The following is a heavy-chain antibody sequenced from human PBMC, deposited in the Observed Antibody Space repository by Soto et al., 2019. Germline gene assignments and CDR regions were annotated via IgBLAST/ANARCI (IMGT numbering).Heavy chain of an antibody. D-gene: IGHD3-10*01. CDR3: ANQVWGSGPNYYFDY. J-gene: IGHJ4*01. CDR2: IGVSASDT. Sequence: PGGSLRLSCAASGFTFRNYAMSWVRQAPGKGLEWVSTIGVSASDTYYVDSVKGRFTISRDNSKNTLFLHMNSLRAEDTAVYYCANQVWGSGPNYYFDYWGHGTLVTVSS. CDR1: GFTFRNYA. V-gene: IGHV3-23*01.